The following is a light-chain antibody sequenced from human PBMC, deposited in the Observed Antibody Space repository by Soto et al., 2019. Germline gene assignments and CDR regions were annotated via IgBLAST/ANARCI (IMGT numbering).Light chain of an antibody. CDR3: QQYGSSPLT. Sequence: EIVLTQSPGTLSLSPGEGATLSCRASQSVSSSYLAWYQQKPGQAPRLLIFAASSRATGIPDRFSGSGSGTDFTLTISRLEPEDSGVYYCQQYGSSPLTFGGGTKVEIK. V-gene: IGKV3-20*01. CDR1: QSVSSSY. CDR2: AAS. J-gene: IGKJ4*01.